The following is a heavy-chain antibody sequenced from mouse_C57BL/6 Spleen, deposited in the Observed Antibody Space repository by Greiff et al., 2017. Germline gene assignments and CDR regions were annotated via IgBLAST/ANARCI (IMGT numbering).Heavy chain of an antibody. CDR2: IWSGGST. CDR3: AKKGGNYAMDY. CDR1: GFSLTCYG. D-gene: IGHD1-1*01. J-gene: IGHJ4*01. Sequence: VKLVESGPGLVQPSQSLSITCTVSGFSLTCYGVHWVRQPPGKGLEWLGVIWSGGSTDYNAAFISRLSISKDNSKSQVFFKMNSLQADDTAIYYCAKKGGNYAMDYWGQGTSVTVSS. V-gene: IGHV2-4*01.